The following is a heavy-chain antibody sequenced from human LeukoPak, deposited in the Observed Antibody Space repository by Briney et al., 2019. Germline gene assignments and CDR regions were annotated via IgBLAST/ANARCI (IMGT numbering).Heavy chain of an antibody. CDR2: MNPNSGNT. Sequence: ASVKVSCKASGYTFTSYDINWVRQATGQGLEWMGWMNPNSGNTGYAQKFQGRVTMTRNTSISTAYMELSSLRSEDTAVYYCARLNTYYYGSPVLAFDIWGQGTMVTVSS. CDR3: ARLNTYYYGSPVLAFDI. CDR1: GYTFTSYD. V-gene: IGHV1-8*01. D-gene: IGHD3-10*01. J-gene: IGHJ3*02.